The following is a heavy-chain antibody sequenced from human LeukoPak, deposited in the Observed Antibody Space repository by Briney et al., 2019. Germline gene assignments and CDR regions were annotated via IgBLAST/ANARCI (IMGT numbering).Heavy chain of an antibody. Sequence: GGSLRLSCAASGFTFSSYAMSWVRQAPGKGLEWVSAISGSGGSTYYADSVKGRFTISRDNSKNTLYLQMNSLRAEDTAVYYCTKHPRITMVRGVIFPDYWGQGTLVTVSS. J-gene: IGHJ4*02. CDR1: GFTFSSYA. V-gene: IGHV3-23*01. CDR3: TKHPRITMVRGVIFPDY. D-gene: IGHD3-10*01. CDR2: ISGSGGST.